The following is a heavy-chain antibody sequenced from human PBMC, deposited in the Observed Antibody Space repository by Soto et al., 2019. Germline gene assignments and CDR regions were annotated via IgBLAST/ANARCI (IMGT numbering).Heavy chain of an antibody. CDR3: ARDGYYGSGSPLDY. Sequence: QVQLQESGPGLVKPSETLSLTCTVSGGSISSYYWSWIRQPPGKGLEWIGYIYYSGSTNYNPSLKCRVTISVDTSKNQFSLKLSSVTAADTAVYYCARDGYYGSGSPLDYWGQGTLVTVSS. D-gene: IGHD3-10*01. V-gene: IGHV4-59*01. J-gene: IGHJ4*02. CDR2: IYYSGST. CDR1: GGSISSYY.